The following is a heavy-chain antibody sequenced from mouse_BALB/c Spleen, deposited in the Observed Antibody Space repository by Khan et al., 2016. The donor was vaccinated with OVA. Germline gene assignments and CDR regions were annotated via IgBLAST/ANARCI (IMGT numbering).Heavy chain of an antibody. CDR3: ARQPYYYYDIMDY. V-gene: IGHV2-6-1*01. D-gene: IGHD2-10*01. Sequence: QVQLQQSGPGLAAPSQSLSITCTISGFSLTNYGVHWVRQPPGKGLEWLVVIWSDGSTNYNSVLKSRLTITKDNSQSQVFLKMNSLQTDDTAIYFCARQPYYYYDIMDYWGQGTSVTVSS. J-gene: IGHJ4*01. CDR2: IWSDGST. CDR1: GFSLTNYG.